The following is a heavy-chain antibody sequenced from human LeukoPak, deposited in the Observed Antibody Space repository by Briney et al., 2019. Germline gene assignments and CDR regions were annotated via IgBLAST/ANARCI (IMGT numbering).Heavy chain of an antibody. V-gene: IGHV3-73*01. CDR3: ARTTSVSYVGDAFVI. CDR2: IRSKANSYAT. CDR1: GFTFSGSA. J-gene: IGHJ3*02. Sequence: PGGSLRLSCAASGFTFSGSAMHWVRQASGKGLEWVGRIRSKANSYATAYAASVKGRFTISRDNAKNTLYLQMNSLRAEDTAVYYCARTTSVSYVGDAFVIWGQGTMVTVSS. D-gene: IGHD1-26*01.